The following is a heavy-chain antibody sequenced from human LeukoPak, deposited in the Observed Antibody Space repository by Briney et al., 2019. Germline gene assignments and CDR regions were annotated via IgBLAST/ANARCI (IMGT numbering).Heavy chain of an antibody. CDR1: GGSFSGYY. D-gene: IGHD3-22*01. J-gene: IGHJ3*02. V-gene: IGHV4-34*01. Sequence: ASETLSLTCAVYGGSFSGYYWSWIRQPPGKGLEWIGEINHSGSTNYNPSLKSRVTMSVDTSKNRFFLRLSSMTAADTAVYYCARDPFDSSGYSFSEGFDIWGQGTVVTVSS. CDR3: ARDPFDSSGYSFSEGFDI. CDR2: INHSGST.